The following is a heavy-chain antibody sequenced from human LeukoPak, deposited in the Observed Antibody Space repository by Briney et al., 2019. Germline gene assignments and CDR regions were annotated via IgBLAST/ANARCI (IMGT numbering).Heavy chain of an antibody. V-gene: IGHV3-11*04. Sequence: PGGSLRLSCAASGFTFSDYYMSWIRQAPGKGLEWVSYISSSGSTIYYADSVKGRFTISRDNAKNSPYLQMNSLRAEDTAVYYCASILGYCSSTSCYAFDYWGQGTLVTVSS. CDR3: ASILGYCSSTSCYAFDY. J-gene: IGHJ4*02. CDR1: GFTFSDYY. CDR2: ISSSGSTI. D-gene: IGHD2-2*01.